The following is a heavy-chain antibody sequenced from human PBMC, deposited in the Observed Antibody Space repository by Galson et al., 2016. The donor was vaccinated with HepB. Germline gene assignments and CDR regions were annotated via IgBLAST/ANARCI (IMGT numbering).Heavy chain of an antibody. V-gene: IGHV3-23*01. CDR3: ARGRYYGMDV. CDR2: MSGSGAIR. Sequence: SLRLSCAMSGFTFTSHAMSWVRQAPGKGLEWVSAMSGSGAIRYYTDSVKGRFTISRDTSQNTLYLQMNSLRAEDTAVYYCARGRYYGMDVWGQGATVTVSS. J-gene: IGHJ6*02. CDR1: GFTFTSHA.